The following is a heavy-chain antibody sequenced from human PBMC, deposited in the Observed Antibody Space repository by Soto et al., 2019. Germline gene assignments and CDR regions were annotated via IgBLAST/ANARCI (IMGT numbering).Heavy chain of an antibody. J-gene: IGHJ4*02. D-gene: IGHD5-12*01. CDR2: ISGSGGST. CDR1: GFTFSSYA. Sequence: GGSLSLSCAASGFTFSSYAMSWVRQAPGKGLEWVSAISGSGGSTYYADSVKGRFTISRDNSKNTLYLQMNSLRAEDTAVYYCAKDESLGDIVATRGFDYWGQGTLVTVSS. V-gene: IGHV3-23*01. CDR3: AKDESLGDIVATRGFDY.